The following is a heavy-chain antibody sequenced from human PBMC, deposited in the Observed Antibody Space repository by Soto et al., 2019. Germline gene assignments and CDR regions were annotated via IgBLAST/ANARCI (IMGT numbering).Heavy chain of an antibody. J-gene: IGHJ4*02. V-gene: IGHV4-30-2*06. CDR2: ISHLEST. CDR3: ARGGGYDSFDY. D-gene: IGHD5-12*01. Sequence: SETLSLTCTVSGASISYGGFSWSWIRQSPGKGLEWIGYISHLESTYFHPSFKSRLTMSIDRTRNQFCLKLSSVTAADMAVYYCARGGGYDSFDYWGQGVLVTVSS. CDR1: GASISYGGFS.